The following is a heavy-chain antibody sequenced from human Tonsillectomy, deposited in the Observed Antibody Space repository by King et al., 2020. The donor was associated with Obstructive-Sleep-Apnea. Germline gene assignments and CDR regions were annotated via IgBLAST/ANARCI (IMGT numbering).Heavy chain of an antibody. J-gene: IGHJ6*02. D-gene: IGHD2-8*01. V-gene: IGHV1-69*01. CDR1: GGTFSSYA. CDR2: IIPIFVTA. CDR3: ARDWDCTNGVCYTGYYYYGMDV. Sequence: VQLVESGAEVKKPGSSVKVSCKASGGTFSSYAISWVRQAPVQGLEWMGGIIPIFVTANYSQKFQGRVTITADESTSTAYMELSSPRSEDTAVYYCARDWDCTNGVCYTGYYYYGMDVWGQGTTVTVSS.